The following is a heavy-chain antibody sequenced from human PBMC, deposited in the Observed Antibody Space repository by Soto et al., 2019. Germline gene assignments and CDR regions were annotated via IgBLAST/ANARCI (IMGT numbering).Heavy chain of an antibody. J-gene: IGHJ6*02. V-gene: IGHV3-53*01. CDR1: GFTVSSNH. CDR3: ARDPPATRHGMDV. CDR2: IYSGGST. Sequence: GGSLRLSCAASGFTVSSNHMSWVRQAPGKGLEWVSVIYSGGSTYYADSVMGRFTISRDNSKNTLYLQMKSLRAEDTAVYYCARDPPATRHGMDVWGQGTTVTVSS.